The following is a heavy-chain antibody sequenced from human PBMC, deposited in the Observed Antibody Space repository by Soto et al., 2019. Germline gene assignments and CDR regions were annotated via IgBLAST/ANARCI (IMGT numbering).Heavy chain of an antibody. Sequence: ASVKVSCKASGYTLTSYDINWVRQATGQGLEWMGWMNPNSGNTGYAQKFQGRVTMTRNTSISTAYMELSSLRSEDTAVYYCARGNGGCTNGVCYYYYGMDVWGQGTTVTVSS. D-gene: IGHD2-8*01. CDR1: GYTLTSYD. CDR2: MNPNSGNT. CDR3: ARGNGGCTNGVCYYYYGMDV. V-gene: IGHV1-8*01. J-gene: IGHJ6*02.